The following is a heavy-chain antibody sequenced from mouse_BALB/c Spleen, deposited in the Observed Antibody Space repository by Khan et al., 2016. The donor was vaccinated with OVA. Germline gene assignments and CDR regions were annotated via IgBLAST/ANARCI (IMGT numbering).Heavy chain of an antibody. V-gene: IGHV3-2*02. CDR1: GYSITTDYA. CDR3: ARIYGGDFDY. D-gene: IGHD1-1*01. CDR2: ISYSGNT. Sequence: VQLKESGPGLVKPSQSPSLTCTVTGYSITTDYAWNWIRQFPGSKLEWMGHISYSGNTKYNPSLKSRISITRDTSKNQFFLQLKSVTTEDTARYYCARIYGGDFDYWGQGTTLTVSS. J-gene: IGHJ2*01.